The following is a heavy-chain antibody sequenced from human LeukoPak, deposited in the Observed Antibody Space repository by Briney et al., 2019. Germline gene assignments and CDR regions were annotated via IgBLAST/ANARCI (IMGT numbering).Heavy chain of an antibody. J-gene: IGHJ4*02. V-gene: IGHV3-48*02. CDR1: GFTFNSYN. CDR3: ARDEDAF. CDR2: ISSDSSTI. Sequence: GGSLRLSRAASGFTFNSYNMNWVRQAPGKGLEWVSYISSDSSTIFYADSVKGRFTISRDNVKNSLFLQLNSLRDEGTAVYYCARDEDAFGGQGTLVTVSS.